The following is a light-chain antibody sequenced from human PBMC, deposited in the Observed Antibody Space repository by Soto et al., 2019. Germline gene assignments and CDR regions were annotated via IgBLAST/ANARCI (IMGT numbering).Light chain of an antibody. CDR1: QSVSSSY. CDR2: GAS. V-gene: IGKV3-20*01. J-gene: IGKJ3*01. Sequence: EIVLTQSPGTLSLSPGERATLSCRASQSVSSSYLAWYQQKPEQAPRLLIYGASRRATSIPDRFSGSGSGTDFTLTISRLEPAYFAVYCCQPYGSSPPFTFGPGTKVYIK. CDR3: QPYGSSPPFT.